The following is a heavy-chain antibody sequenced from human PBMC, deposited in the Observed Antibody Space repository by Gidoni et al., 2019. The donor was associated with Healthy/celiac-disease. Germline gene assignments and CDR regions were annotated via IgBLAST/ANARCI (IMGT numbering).Heavy chain of an antibody. D-gene: IGHD1-26*01. CDR2: IYYSGST. CDR3: ARLSGSLLNDGGYYFDY. J-gene: IGHJ4*02. V-gene: IGHV4-39*01. CDR1: GGSIRSSSYY. Sequence: QLQLQESGPGLVKPSETLSLTCTVSGGSIRSSSYYWGWIRQPPGKGREWIGSIYYSGSTYYNPSLKSRVTISVDTSKNQFSLKLSSVTAADTAVYYCARLSGSLLNDGGYYFDYWGQGTLVTVSS.